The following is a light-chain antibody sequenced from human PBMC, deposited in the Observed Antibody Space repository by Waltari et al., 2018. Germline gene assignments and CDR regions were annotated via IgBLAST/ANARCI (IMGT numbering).Light chain of an antibody. J-gene: IGKJ2*01. V-gene: IGKV3D-20*01. CDR2: DAS. CDR3: QQYNNWPLYT. Sequence: EIVLTQSPVTLSLSPGERATLSCGASQSVTSDFVAWFQQKPGLSPRLLIYDASTRATCIPARFSGTGSGTDFTLTISRLEPEDFAVYYCQQYNNWPLYTFGQGTRLEIK. CDR1: QSVTSDF.